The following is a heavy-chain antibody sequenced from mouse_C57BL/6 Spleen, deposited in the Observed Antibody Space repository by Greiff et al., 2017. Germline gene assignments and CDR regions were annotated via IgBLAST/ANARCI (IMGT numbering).Heavy chain of an antibody. D-gene: IGHD4-1*01. CDR3: AREDPMLTGTFAY. V-gene: IGHV1-7*01. J-gene: IGHJ3*01. CDR1: GYTFTSYW. Sequence: QVHVKQSGAELAKPGASVKLSCKASGYTFTSYWMHWVKQRPGQGLEWIGYINPSSGYTKYNQKFKDKATLTADKSSSTAYMQLSSLTYEDSAVYYCAREDPMLTGTFAYWGQGTLVTVSA. CDR2: INPSSGYT.